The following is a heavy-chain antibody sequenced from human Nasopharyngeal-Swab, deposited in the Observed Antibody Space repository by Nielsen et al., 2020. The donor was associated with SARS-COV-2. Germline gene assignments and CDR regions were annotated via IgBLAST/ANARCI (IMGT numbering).Heavy chain of an antibody. V-gene: IGHV1-3*01. CDR3: VRDDGRSWLLDY. Sequence: ASVKVSCKASGYSLMSQAMHWVRQAPGQRLEWMGWITAANGNTEYSRKFHDRLTLSSDTSANTAYMDLSGLRSEDTAVYYCVRDDGRSWLLDYWGQGTLVTVSS. J-gene: IGHJ4*02. CDR2: ITAANGNT. CDR1: GYSLMSQA. D-gene: IGHD6-13*01.